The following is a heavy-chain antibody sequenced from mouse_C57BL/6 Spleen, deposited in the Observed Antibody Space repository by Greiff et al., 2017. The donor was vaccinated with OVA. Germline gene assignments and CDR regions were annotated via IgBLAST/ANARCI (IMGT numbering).Heavy chain of an antibody. D-gene: IGHD1-1*01. V-gene: IGHV2-5*01. CDR3: AKEGTTVVAPFDY. J-gene: IGHJ2*01. CDR2: IWRGGST. Sequence: VKLQESGPGLVQPSQSLSITCTVSGFSLTSYGVHWVRQSPGKGLEWLGVIWRGGSTDYNAAFMSRLSITKDNSKSQVFFKMNSLQADDTAIYYCAKEGTTVVAPFDYWGQGTTLTVSS. CDR1: GFSLTSYG.